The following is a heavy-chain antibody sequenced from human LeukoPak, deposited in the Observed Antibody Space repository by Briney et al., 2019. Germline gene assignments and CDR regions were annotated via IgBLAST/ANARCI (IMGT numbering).Heavy chain of an antibody. V-gene: IGHV3-30-3*01. D-gene: IGHD2-2*01. J-gene: IGHJ3*02. CDR2: ISYDGSNK. Sequence: GGSLRLSCAASGFTFSSYAMHWVRQAPGKGLEWVAVISYDGSNKYYADSVKGRFIISRDNSKNTLYLQMNSLRAEDTAVYYCARDKVVVVPAAPLGAFDIWGQGTMVTVSS. CDR3: ARDKVVVVPAAPLGAFDI. CDR1: GFTFSSYA.